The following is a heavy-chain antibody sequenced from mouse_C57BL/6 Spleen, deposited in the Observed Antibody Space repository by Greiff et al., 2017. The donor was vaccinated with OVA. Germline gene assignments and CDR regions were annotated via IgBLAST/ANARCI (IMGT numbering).Heavy chain of an antibody. CDR3: ARGWLLEGWYFDV. V-gene: IGHV1-50*01. Sequence: VQLQQPGAELVKPGASVKLSCKASGYTFTSYWMQWVKQRPGQGLEWIGEIDPSDSYTNYNQKFQGKATLTVDTSSSTAYMQLSSLTSEDSAVYYCARGWLLEGWYFDVWGTGTTVTVSS. D-gene: IGHD2-3*01. J-gene: IGHJ1*03. CDR2: IDPSDSYT. CDR1: GYTFTSYW.